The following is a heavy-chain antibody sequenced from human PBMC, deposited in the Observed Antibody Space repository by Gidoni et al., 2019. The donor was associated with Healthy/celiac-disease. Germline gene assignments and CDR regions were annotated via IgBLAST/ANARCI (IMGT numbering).Heavy chain of an antibody. J-gene: IGHJ4*02. CDR3: ARVSTSSGSKKNYYFDY. CDR2: ISSSSSYI. D-gene: IGHD3-22*01. CDR1: GFTFSCYS. V-gene: IGHV3-21*01. Sequence: EVQLVESGGGLVKPGGSVRLSCAASGFTFSCYSMNWVRQAPGKGLEWVSSISSSSSYIYYADSVKGRFTISRDNAKNSLYLQMNSLRAEDTAVYYCARVSTSSGSKKNYYFDYWGQGTLVTVSS.